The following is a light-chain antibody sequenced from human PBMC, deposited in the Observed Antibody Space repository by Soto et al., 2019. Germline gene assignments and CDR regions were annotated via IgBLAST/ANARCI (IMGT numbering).Light chain of an antibody. CDR3: IQSYSSPST. V-gene: IGKV1-39*01. CDR1: QSISNH. Sequence: DIQMTQSPSSLSASVEDRVIITCRASQSISNHLNWYQQKPGKAPKLLIFAASSLQSGVPSRFSGSRSGPDFTLTISRRQPEDFETYYCIQSYSSPSTFGQGTKVDIK. J-gene: IGKJ1*01. CDR2: AAS.